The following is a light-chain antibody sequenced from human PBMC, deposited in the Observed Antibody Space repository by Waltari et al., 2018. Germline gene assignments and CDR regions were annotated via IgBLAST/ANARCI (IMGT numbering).Light chain of an antibody. V-gene: IGLV1-47*01. CDR3: ATWDDSLGGLWV. Sequence: QSVLTQPPSASGTPGQRVTISCSGSSSHIGINSFHWYQQLPGTAPKLLIYGNNPRPSGVPDRFSGSKSGTSASLAISGLRSDDEADYYCATWDDSLGGLWVFGGGTKLTVL. J-gene: IGLJ3*02. CDR2: GNN. CDR1: SSHIGINS.